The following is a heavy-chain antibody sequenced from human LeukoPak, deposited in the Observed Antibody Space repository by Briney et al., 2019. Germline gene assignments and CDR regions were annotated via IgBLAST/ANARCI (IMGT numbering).Heavy chain of an antibody. Sequence: GGSLRLFCAASGFTFSNYGMHWVRQAPGKGLEWVALIRLDGSKKYYAEFLKGRFTISRDNSKNTLYLQMNSLRVEDTAVYYCAKDFDVGAARYYYMDVWGKGTTVTVPS. CDR1: GFTFSNYG. CDR3: AKDFDVGAARYYYMDV. D-gene: IGHD2-15*01. CDR2: IRLDGSKK. V-gene: IGHV3-30*02. J-gene: IGHJ6*03.